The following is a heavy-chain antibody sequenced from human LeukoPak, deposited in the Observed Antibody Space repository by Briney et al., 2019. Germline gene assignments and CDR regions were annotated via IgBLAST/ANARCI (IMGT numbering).Heavy chain of an antibody. CDR3: ARGGIVAASDY. J-gene: IGHJ4*02. CDR1: GFTFSDYY. Sequence: PVGSLRLSCAASGFTFSDYYMSWIPQAPREGLGCVSDISTSGSTIYYADSVKGRFTISRHNAKNSLYLQMNRLRAEDTAVYYCARGGIVAASDYWGQGTLVTVSS. V-gene: IGHV3-11*01. D-gene: IGHD1-26*01. CDR2: ISTSGSTI.